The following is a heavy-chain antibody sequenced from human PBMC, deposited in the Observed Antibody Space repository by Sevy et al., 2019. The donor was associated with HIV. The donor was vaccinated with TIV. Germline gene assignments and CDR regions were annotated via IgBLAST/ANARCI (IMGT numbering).Heavy chain of an antibody. D-gene: IGHD3-3*01. V-gene: IGHV4-38-2*02. J-gene: IGHJ6*02. CDR1: GYSISSGYY. Sequence: SETLSLTCAVSGYSISSGYYWGWIRQPPGKGLEGIGRIYHSGSTYYNPYLKSRVTLSVDTYKNQFSLKLSSVTAADTAVYYCARDPRDTIFGVVVTGYYGMDVWGQGTTVTVSS. CDR3: ARDPRDTIFGVVVTGYYGMDV. CDR2: IYHSGST.